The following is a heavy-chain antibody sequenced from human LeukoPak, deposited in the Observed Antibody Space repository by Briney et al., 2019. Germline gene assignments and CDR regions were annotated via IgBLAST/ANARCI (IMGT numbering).Heavy chain of an antibody. D-gene: IGHD1/OR15-1a*01. V-gene: IGHV3-74*01. J-gene: IGHJ6*03. CDR1: GFTFSSYW. Sequence: GGSLRLSCAASGFTFSSYWMHWVRQAPGKGLVWVSRIRTDGTITTYGDSVKGRFSISRDNAKNTLYLQVNSLRVEDTAVYYCAREGTGSYMDVWGKGTTVTVSS. CDR2: IRTDGTIT. CDR3: AREGTGSYMDV.